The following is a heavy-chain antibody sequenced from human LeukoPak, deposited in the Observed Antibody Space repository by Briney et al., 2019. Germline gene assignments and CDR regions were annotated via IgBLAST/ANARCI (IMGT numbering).Heavy chain of an antibody. V-gene: IGHV3-74*01. CDR2: INSDGSST. CDR1: GFTFSSYW. CDR3: ARDRAYCYMDV. D-gene: IGHD3-10*01. J-gene: IGHJ6*03. Sequence: GGSLRLSCAASGFTFSSYWIDWVRQAPGKGLVWVSRINSDGSSTSYADFVKGRFTISRDNAKNTLYLQMNSLRAEDTAVYYCARDRAYCYMDVWGKGTTVTVSS.